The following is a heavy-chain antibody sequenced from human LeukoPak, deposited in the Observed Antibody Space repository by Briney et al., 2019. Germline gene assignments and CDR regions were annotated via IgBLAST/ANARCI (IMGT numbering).Heavy chain of an antibody. CDR1: GFAFSSYA. CDR3: AKNMILDSRSY. CDR2: ISSSGAGT. D-gene: IGHD3/OR15-3a*01. V-gene: IGHV3-23*01. Sequence: SGGSLRLSCEASGFAFSSYAMSWVRQAPGKGLEWVSAISSSGAGTYYADSVKGRFTISRDNSKNTLYLQMNSLRAEDTAVYYCAKNMILDSRSYWGQGNLVTVSS. J-gene: IGHJ4*02.